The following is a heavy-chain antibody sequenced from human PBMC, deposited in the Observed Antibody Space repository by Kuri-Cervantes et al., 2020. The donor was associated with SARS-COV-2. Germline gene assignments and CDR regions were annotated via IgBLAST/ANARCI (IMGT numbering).Heavy chain of an antibody. CDR1: GSTFRSYG. Sequence: GGSRRLSGKAPGSTFRSYGMHWVRQVPGKGLVWVARINSDEVTTTYADFVKGRFTISRDNAKNTFFLQMNNLRVEDTGVYHCAFGLGRFWEWSYGWDVWGQGTTVTVSS. CDR3: AFGLGRFWEWSYGWDV. J-gene: IGHJ6*02. D-gene: IGHD3-3*01. CDR2: INSDEVTT. V-gene: IGHV3-74*01.